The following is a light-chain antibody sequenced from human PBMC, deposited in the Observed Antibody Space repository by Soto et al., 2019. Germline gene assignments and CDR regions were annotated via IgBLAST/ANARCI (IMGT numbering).Light chain of an antibody. V-gene: IGLV1-44*01. CDR2: NTN. J-gene: IGLJ3*02. CDR1: TSNIGSNT. Sequence: QSFLPQPPSASGTPGQRVTISCSGGTSNIGSNTVNWYQQLPGTAPRLLICNTNLRPAGVPDRFSGSKSGMSASLVISGLRSEDEAYYFCASWDDSLSVLFGRGTKLTVL. CDR3: ASWDDSLSVL.